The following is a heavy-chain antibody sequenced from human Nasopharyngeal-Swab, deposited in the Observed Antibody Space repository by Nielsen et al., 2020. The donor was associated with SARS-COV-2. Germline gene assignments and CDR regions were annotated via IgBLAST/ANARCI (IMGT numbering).Heavy chain of an antibody. Sequence: GGSLRLSCAASGFTFSSYAMSWVRQAPGKGLEWVSVIHSDPSNTYYVDSVKGRFTISRDNSKKTLFLQMDSLRAEDTAVYYCGRDLGGRFSTWGQGTLVTVSS. D-gene: IGHD3-16*01. V-gene: IGHV3-23*03. CDR1: GFTFSSYA. CDR2: IHSDPSNT. CDR3: GRDLGGRFST. J-gene: IGHJ5*02.